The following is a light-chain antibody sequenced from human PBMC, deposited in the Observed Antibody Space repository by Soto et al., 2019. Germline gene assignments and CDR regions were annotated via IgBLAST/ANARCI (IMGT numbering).Light chain of an antibody. CDR3: RSYAGSTPYV. CDR2: EVS. CDR1: SSDVGGYNY. Sequence: QSALTQPPSASGSPGQSVTISCTGTSSDVGGYNYVSWYQQHPGKAPKLMIDEVSKRPSGVPDRFSGSKSGNTASLTVSGLQAEDEADYYCRSYAGSTPYVFGTGTKLTVL. V-gene: IGLV2-8*01. J-gene: IGLJ1*01.